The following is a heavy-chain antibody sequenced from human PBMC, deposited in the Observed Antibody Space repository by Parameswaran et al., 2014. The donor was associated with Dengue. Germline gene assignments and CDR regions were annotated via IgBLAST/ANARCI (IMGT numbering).Heavy chain of an antibody. CDR3: ARPGIGTTLSCDY. CDR2: IDPYGGEI. J-gene: IGHJ4*02. D-gene: IGHD1-1*01. Sequence: VRQGSREGGWEWVANIDPYGGEIYYADSVKGRFAISRDNAENSVYLHMDSLRVDDTAVYFCARPGIGTTLSCDYWGQGTLVTVSS. V-gene: IGHV3-7*01.